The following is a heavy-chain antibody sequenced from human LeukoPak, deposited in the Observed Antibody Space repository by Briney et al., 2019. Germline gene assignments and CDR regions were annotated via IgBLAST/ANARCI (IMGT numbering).Heavy chain of an antibody. J-gene: IGHJ5*02. CDR2: IIPIFGTA. CDR1: GGTFSSYA. Sequence: SVRVSCKASGGTFSSYAISWVRQAPGQGLEWMGGIIPIFGTANYAQKFQGRVTITTDESTSTAYMELSSLRSEVTAVYYCARDPRSYGDSYNWFDPWGQGTLVTVSS. CDR3: ARDPRSYGDSYNWFDP. V-gene: IGHV1-69*05. D-gene: IGHD4-17*01.